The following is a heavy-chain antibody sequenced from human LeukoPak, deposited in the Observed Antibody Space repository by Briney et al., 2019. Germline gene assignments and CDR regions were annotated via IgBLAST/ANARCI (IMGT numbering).Heavy chain of an antibody. Sequence: GGSLRLSCAASGFTFSSYAMSWVRQAAGKGLEWVSAISGSGGSTYYADSVKGRFTISRDNSKNTLYLQMNSLRAEDTAVYYCAKGSRGHCSGGSCYHTYNWFDPWGQGTLVTVSS. V-gene: IGHV3-23*01. D-gene: IGHD2-15*01. CDR2: ISGSGGST. CDR1: GFTFSSYA. CDR3: AKGSRGHCSGGSCYHTYNWFDP. J-gene: IGHJ5*02.